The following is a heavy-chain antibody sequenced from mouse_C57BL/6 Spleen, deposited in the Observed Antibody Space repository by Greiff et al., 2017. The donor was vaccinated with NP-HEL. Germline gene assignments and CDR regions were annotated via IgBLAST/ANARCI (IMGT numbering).Heavy chain of an antibody. CDR2: INPGSGGT. V-gene: IGHV1-54*01. CDR3: ARIYYDYGGEFAY. CDR1: GYAFTNYL. Sequence: QVQLQQSGAELVRPGTSVKVSCKASGYAFTNYLIEWVKQRPGQGLEWIGVINPGSGGTKYNEKFKGKATLTADKSSSPAYMQLSSLTSEDSEVYFCARIYYDYGGEFAYWGQGTLVTVSA. J-gene: IGHJ3*01. D-gene: IGHD2-4*01.